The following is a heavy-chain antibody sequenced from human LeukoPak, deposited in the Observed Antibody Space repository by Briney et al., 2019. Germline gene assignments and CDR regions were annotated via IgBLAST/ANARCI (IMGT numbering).Heavy chain of an antibody. D-gene: IGHD4-17*01. CDR3: AKGDVPTVTSDLWYFDL. CDR1: GFTFSSYG. CDR2: IWYGGSNK. Sequence: GGSLRLSCAASGFTFSSYGMHWVRQAPGKGLEWVAVIWYGGSNKYYADSVKGRFTISRDNSKNTLYLQMNSLRAEDTAVYYCAKGDVPTVTSDLWYFDLWGRGTLVTVSS. V-gene: IGHV3-30*02. J-gene: IGHJ2*01.